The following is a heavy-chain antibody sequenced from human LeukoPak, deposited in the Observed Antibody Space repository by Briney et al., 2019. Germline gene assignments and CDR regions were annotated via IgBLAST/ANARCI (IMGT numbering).Heavy chain of an antibody. CDR1: GFTFSSYS. CDR3: ARVSAFNI. V-gene: IGHV3-48*01. CDR2: ISSSSSTI. J-gene: IGHJ3*02. Sequence: QSGGSLRLSCAASGFTFSSYSMNWVRQAPGKGLEWVSYISSSSSTIYYADSAKGRFTISRDNAKNSLYLQMNSLRAEDTAVYYCARVSAFNIWGQGTMVTVSS.